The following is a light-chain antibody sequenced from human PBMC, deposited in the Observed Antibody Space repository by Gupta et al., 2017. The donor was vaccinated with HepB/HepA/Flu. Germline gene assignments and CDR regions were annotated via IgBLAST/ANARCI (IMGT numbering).Light chain of an antibody. J-gene: IGKJ5*01. CDR2: AAS. V-gene: IGKV1-9*01. Sequence: DIQLTQSPSFLSASVGDRVTITCRASQGISSYLAWYQQEPGKAPKLLIYAASTLQSGVPSRFSGSGSGTEFTLTISSLQPEDFATYYCQQLESYPLTFGQGTRLGIK. CDR3: QQLESYPLT. CDR1: QGISSY.